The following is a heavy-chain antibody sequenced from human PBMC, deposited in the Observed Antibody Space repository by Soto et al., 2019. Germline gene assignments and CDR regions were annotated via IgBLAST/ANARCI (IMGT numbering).Heavy chain of an antibody. Sequence: SDTLSLTFSVSGGSISSSYWSWIRQPPGKGLEWIGFIYYSGNTEYSPSLKSRVTISVDTSKKQFSLKLSSVTAADTAVYYCARGSGSLSSNLYYWGQGTRVTVSS. J-gene: IGHJ4*02. D-gene: IGHD2-15*01. CDR1: GGSISSSY. CDR3: ARGSGSLSSNLYY. CDR2: IYYSGNT. V-gene: IGHV4-59*01.